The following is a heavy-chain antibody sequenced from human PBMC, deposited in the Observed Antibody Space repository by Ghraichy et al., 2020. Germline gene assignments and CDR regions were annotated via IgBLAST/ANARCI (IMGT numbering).Heavy chain of an antibody. CDR2: INHSGST. CDR1: GGSFSGYY. V-gene: IGHV4-34*01. CDR3: ARVVSDYVWGSYRFSPLIDY. J-gene: IGHJ4*02. Sequence: SETLSLTCAVYGGSFSGYYWSWIRQPPGKGLEWIGEINHSGSTNYNPSLKSRVTISVDTSKNQFSLKLSSVTAADTAVYYCARVVSDYVWGSYRFSPLIDYWGQGTLVTVSS. D-gene: IGHD3-16*02.